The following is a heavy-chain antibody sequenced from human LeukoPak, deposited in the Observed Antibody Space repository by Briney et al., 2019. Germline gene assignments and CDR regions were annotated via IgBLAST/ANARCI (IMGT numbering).Heavy chain of an antibody. J-gene: IGHJ4*02. CDR1: GFSFSSYY. Sequence: ASVKVSCKASGFSFSSYYMHWVRRAPGQGLEWMGIINPSGGSTTYAQKFQGRVTMTRDMSTSTVHMELSSLRSEDTAVYYCARGFSIVGMYLDYWGRGTLVTVSS. CDR2: INPSGGST. D-gene: IGHD1-26*01. V-gene: IGHV1-46*01. CDR3: ARGFSIVGMYLDY.